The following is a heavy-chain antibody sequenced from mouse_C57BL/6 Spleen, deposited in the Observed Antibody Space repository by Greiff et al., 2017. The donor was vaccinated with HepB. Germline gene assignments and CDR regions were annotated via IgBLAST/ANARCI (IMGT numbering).Heavy chain of an antibody. J-gene: IGHJ4*01. D-gene: IGHD2-2*01. CDR2: ISDGGSYT. V-gene: IGHV5-4*01. CDR1: GFTFSSYA. CDR3: ARERLRRTGYAMDY. Sequence: EVQGVESGGGLVKPGGSLKLSCAASGFTFSSYAMSWVRQTPEKRLEWVATISDGGSYTYYPDNVKGRFTISRDNVKNNLYLQMSHLKSEDTAMYYCARERLRRTGYAMDYWGQGTSVTVSS.